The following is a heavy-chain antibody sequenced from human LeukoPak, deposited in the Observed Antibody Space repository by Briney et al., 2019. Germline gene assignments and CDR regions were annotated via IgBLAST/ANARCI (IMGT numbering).Heavy chain of an antibody. Sequence: GGSLRLSCAASGFTFSSYGMHWVRQAPGKGLEWVAVIWYDGSNKYYADSVKGRFTISRDNSKNTLYLQMNSLRAEDTAVYYCARDGRSCSGGSCYSVEEVSDYWGQGTLVTVSS. CDR3: ARDGRSCSGGSCYSVEEVSDY. J-gene: IGHJ4*02. CDR1: GFTFSSYG. V-gene: IGHV3-33*01. CDR2: IWYDGSNK. D-gene: IGHD2-15*01.